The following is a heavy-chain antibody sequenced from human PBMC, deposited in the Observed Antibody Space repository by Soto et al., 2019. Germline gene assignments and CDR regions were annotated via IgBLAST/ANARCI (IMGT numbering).Heavy chain of an antibody. J-gene: IGHJ4*02. CDR1: SGSISGYS. CDR2: IYYTGNT. D-gene: IGHD5-18*01. CDR3: ARGYSYGKYDS. Sequence: SETLSLTCTVSSGSISGYSCTWIRQPPGKGLEWIGYIYYTGNTNYNASLKSRVTMSMDTSKTQFSLRLTSVTAADTAVYYCARGYSYGKYDSWGQGVLVT. V-gene: IGHV4-59*01.